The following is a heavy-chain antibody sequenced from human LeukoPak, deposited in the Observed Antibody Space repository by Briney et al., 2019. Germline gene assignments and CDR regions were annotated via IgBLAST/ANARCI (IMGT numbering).Heavy chain of an antibody. D-gene: IGHD3-22*01. CDR1: GYTPTELS. V-gene: IGHV1-24*01. Sequence: RASVKVSCKVSGYTPTELSMHWVRQVPGKGLEWMGGFDPEDGETIYAQKFQGRVTMTEDTSTDTAYMELSSLRSEDTAVYYCATGGWGYYDSSGYSIWGQGTMVTVSS. J-gene: IGHJ3*02. CDR2: FDPEDGET. CDR3: ATGGWGYYDSSGYSI.